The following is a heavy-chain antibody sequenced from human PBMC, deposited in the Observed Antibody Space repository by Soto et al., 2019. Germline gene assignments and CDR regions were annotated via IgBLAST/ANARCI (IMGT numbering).Heavy chain of an antibody. CDR3: ARPRYDILSGHRHGPIDY. Sequence: LSLTCTVSGGSVSSADYYWNWIRQPPGKGLEWIGNIHYSGTTYHNPSLQSRVTISLDTSNNQFSLKLSSVTAADTAVYYCARPRYDILSGHRHGPIDYWGQGALVTVSS. J-gene: IGHJ4*02. CDR2: IHYSGTT. V-gene: IGHV4-30-4*01. CDR1: GGSVSSADYY. D-gene: IGHD3-9*01.